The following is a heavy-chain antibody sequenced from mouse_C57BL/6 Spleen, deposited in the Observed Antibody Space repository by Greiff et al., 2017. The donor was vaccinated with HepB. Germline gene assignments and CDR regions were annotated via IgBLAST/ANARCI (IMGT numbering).Heavy chain of an antibody. D-gene: IGHD1-1*01. J-gene: IGHJ3*01. CDR1: GYAFSSYW. V-gene: IGHV1-80*01. CDR3: ASPLYGSSYGFAY. CDR2: IYPGDGDT. Sequence: VQLQQSGAELVKPGASVKISCKASGYAFSSYWMNWVKQRPGKGLEWIGQIYPGDGDTNYNGKFKGKATLTADKSSSTAYMQLSSLTSEDSAVYFCASPLYGSSYGFAYWGQGTLVTVSA.